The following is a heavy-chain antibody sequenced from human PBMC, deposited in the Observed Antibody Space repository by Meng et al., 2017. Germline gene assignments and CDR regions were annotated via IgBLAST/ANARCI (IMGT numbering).Heavy chain of an antibody. Sequence: GESLKISCAASGFTFTSYAMHWVRQAPGQRLEWMGWINAGNGNTKYSQKFQGRVTITRDTSASTAYMELSSLRSEDTAVYYCARDRVVGATSWFDPWGQGTLVTVSS. CDR3: ARDRVVGATSWFDP. CDR1: GFTFTSYA. CDR2: INAGNGNT. J-gene: IGHJ5*02. V-gene: IGHV1-3*01. D-gene: IGHD1-26*01.